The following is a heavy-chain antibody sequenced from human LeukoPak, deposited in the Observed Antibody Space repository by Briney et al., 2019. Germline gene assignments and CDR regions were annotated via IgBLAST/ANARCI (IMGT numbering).Heavy chain of an antibody. CDR3: ARVAARRAFDI. J-gene: IGHJ3*02. D-gene: IGHD6-6*01. V-gene: IGHV1-3*01. CDR1: GYTLTELS. Sequence: ASVKVSCKVSGYTLTELSMHWVRQAPGQRLEWMGWINAGNGNTKYSQKFQGRVTITRDTSASTAYMELSSLRSEDTAVYYCARVAARRAFDIWGQGTMVTVSS. CDR2: INAGNGNT.